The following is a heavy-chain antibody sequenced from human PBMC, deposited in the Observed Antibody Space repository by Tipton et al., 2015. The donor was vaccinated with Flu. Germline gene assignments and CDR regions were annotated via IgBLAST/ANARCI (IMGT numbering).Heavy chain of an antibody. CDR1: GGSISSYY. Sequence: TLSLTCTVSGGSISSYYWSWIRQPPGKGLEWIGYIYYSGSTNYNPSLKSRVTISVDTSKNQFSLKLSSVTAADTAVYYCARKGLGICGVVTSSEYYFDYWGQGALVTVSS. V-gene: IGHV4-59*01. CDR3: ARKGLGICGVVTSSEYYFDY. D-gene: IGHD3-3*01. CDR2: IYYSGST. J-gene: IGHJ4*02.